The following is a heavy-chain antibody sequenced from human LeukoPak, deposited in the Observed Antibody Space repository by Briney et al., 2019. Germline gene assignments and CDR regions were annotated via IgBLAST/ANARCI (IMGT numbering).Heavy chain of an antibody. CDR2: IYYSGST. D-gene: IGHD6-19*01. J-gene: IGHJ5*02. CDR1: GGSISSYY. CDR3: ARQIAVAGEFDP. Sequence: PSETLSLTCTVSGGSISSYYWSRIRQPPGKGLEWIGYIYYSGSTNYNPSLKSRVTISVDTSKNQFSLKLSSVTAADTAVYYCARQIAVAGEFDPWGQGTLVTVSS. V-gene: IGHV4-59*08.